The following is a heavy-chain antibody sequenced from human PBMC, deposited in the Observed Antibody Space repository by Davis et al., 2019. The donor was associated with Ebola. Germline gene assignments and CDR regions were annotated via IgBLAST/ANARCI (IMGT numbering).Heavy chain of an antibody. J-gene: IGHJ4*02. Sequence: GESLKISCQASGYSFATYWIGWVRQLPGKGLEWMGIIYSGDSDTTYSPSFQGQVTISADKSIRTLYLQWTTLRASDSAIYYCVRQGDSSGWSDWGQGTLVTVSS. CDR2: IYSGDSDT. D-gene: IGHD6-19*01. V-gene: IGHV5-51*01. CDR1: GYSFATYW. CDR3: VRQGDSSGWSD.